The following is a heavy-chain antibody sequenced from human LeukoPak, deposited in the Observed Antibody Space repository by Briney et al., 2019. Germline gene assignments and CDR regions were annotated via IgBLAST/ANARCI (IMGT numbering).Heavy chain of an antibody. Sequence: SETLSLTCTVSGGSISSGDYYWSWIRQHPGKGLEWIGYMFYSGSTYYNPSLKSRVTISVDTSKNQFSLRLSSMTVADTAVYYCARMRYNWNLNWFDPWGQGTLVTVSS. CDR1: GGSISSGDYY. CDR3: ARMRYNWNLNWFDP. D-gene: IGHD1-20*01. J-gene: IGHJ5*02. V-gene: IGHV4-31*03. CDR2: MFYSGST.